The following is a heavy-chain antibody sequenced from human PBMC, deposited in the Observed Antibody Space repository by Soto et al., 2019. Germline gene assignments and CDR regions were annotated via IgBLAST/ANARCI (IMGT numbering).Heavy chain of an antibody. CDR2: ISSSSSYT. J-gene: IGHJ5*02. Sequence: QGQLVESGGGLVKPGGSLRLSCAASGFTFSDYYMSWIRQAPGKGLEWVSYISSSSSYTNYADSVKGRFTISRDNAKNSLNLQMNSLRAEDTAVYYWARDLDRYDSGTGFDPWGQGTLSPSPQ. D-gene: IGHD3-10*01. V-gene: IGHV3-11*06. CDR3: ARDLDRYDSGTGFDP. CDR1: GFTFSDYY.